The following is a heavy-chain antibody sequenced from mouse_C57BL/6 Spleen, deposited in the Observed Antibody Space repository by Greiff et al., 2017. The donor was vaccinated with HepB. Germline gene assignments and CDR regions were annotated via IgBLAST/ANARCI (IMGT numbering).Heavy chain of an antibody. Sequence: QVQLKESGAELVKPGASVKISCKASGYAFSSYWMNWVKQRPGKGLEWIGQIYPGDGDTNYNGKFKGKATLTADKSSSTAYMQLSSLTSEDSAVYFCARRSNYYAMDYWGQGTSVTVSS. V-gene: IGHV1-80*01. CDR3: ARRSNYYAMDY. J-gene: IGHJ4*01. D-gene: IGHD2-5*01. CDR2: IYPGDGDT. CDR1: GYAFSSYW.